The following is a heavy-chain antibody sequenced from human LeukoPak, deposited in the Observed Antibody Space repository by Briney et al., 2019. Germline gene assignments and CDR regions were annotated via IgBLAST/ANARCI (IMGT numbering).Heavy chain of an antibody. J-gene: IGHJ6*03. Sequence: GGSLRLXCAASGFTFDDYAMHWVRQAPGKGLEWVSGISWNSGSIGYADSVKGRFTISRDNAKNSLYLQMNSLRAEDMALYYCANGGDSDYYYYMDVWGKGTTVTVSS. D-gene: IGHD3-10*01. CDR2: ISWNSGSI. CDR1: GFTFDDYA. CDR3: ANGGDSDYYYYMDV. V-gene: IGHV3-9*03.